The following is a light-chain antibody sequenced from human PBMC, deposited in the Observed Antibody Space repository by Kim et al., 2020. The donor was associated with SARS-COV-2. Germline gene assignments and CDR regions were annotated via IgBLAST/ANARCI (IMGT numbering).Light chain of an antibody. V-gene: IGKV1-9*01. CDR2: AAS. Sequence: SAYVGDRVTISCRASQCISSYLAWYQQNPGKAPKLLIYAASTLQSGVPSRFSGSGSGTDFTLTISSLQPEDFATYYYQQLNSYPLTFGGGTKVEI. CDR3: QQLNSYPLT. J-gene: IGKJ4*01. CDR1: QCISSY.